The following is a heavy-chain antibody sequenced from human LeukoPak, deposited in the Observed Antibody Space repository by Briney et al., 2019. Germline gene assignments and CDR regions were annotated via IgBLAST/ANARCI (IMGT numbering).Heavy chain of an antibody. V-gene: IGHV3-15*01. CDR1: GFTFSNAW. D-gene: IGHD2-2*02. J-gene: IGHJ6*02. CDR3: TTVGKVDCSSTSCYIDYYYGMDV. Sequence: GGSLRLSCAASGFTFSNAWMSWVRQAPGKGLEWVGCIKSKTDGGTTDYAAPVKGRFTISRDDSKNTLYLQMSSLKTEDTAVYYCTTVGKVDCSSTSCYIDYYYGMDVWGQGTTVTVSS. CDR2: IKSKTDGGTT.